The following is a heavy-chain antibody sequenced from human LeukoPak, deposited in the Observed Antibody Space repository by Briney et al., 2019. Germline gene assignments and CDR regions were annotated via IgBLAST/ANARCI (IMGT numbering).Heavy chain of an antibody. J-gene: IGHJ5*02. CDR2: IYYSGST. D-gene: IGHD3-22*01. V-gene: IGHV4-61*01. CDR1: GGSVSSGSYY. Sequence: SETLSLTCTVSGGSVSSGSYYWSWIRQPPGKGLEWIGYIYYSGSTNYNPSLKSRVTISVDTSKNQFSLKLSSVTAADTAVYYCARLGPYYDSSGYYSKYNWFDPWGQGTLVTVSS. CDR3: ARLGPYYDSSGYYSKYNWFDP.